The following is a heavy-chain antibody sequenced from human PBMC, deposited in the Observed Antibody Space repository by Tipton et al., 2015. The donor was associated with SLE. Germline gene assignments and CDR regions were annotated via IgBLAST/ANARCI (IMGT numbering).Heavy chain of an antibody. V-gene: IGHV1-69*15. CDR2: IIPMFATA. D-gene: IGHD3-9*01. CDR3: TIAPRVFDIFDM. Sequence: QSGAEVKKPGSSVKVSCKASGGTFSTFTFGWLRQAPGQGPQWMGRIIPMFATADYAQDFQGRVTITADDSTNTTYLEVRSLRSEDTAVYYCTIAPRVFDIFDMWGQGTMIIVSS. CDR1: GGTFSTFT. J-gene: IGHJ3*02.